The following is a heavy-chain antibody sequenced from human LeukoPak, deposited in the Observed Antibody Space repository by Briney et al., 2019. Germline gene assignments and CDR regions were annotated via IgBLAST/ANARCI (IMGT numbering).Heavy chain of an antibody. J-gene: IGHJ4*02. D-gene: IGHD5-12*01. CDR2: ISAYNGNT. CDR3: ARDSGYRGYDPYYFDY. V-gene: IGHV1-18*01. Sequence: ASVKVSCKASGYTFTSYGISWVRQAPGQGLEWMGWISAYNGNTNYAQKLQGRVTMTTDTSTSTAYMELRSLRSDDTAVYYCARDSGYRGYDPYYFDYWGQGTLVTVSS. CDR1: GYTFTSYG.